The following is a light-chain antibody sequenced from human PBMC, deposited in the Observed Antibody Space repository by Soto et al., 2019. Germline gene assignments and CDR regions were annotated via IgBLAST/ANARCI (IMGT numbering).Light chain of an antibody. V-gene: IGKV1-5*03. Sequence: DIQMTQSPSTLSASVGDRVTITCRASQNVNGWLAWYQQKPGKAPKLLINKASTLESGVPSRSSGRGFGTEFTLTISSLQTDDFATYYCQQYDTRCTFGQGTKVDIK. CDR3: QQYDTRCT. J-gene: IGKJ1*01. CDR2: KAS. CDR1: QNVNGW.